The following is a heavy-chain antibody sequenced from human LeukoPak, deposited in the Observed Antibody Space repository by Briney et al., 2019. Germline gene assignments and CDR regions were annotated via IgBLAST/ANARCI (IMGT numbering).Heavy chain of an antibody. CDR1: GYSFTSYW. CDR2: IYPGDSDT. CDR3: ARTLSLWFRELLPYYFDY. D-gene: IGHD3-10*01. V-gene: IGHV5-51*01. Sequence: GESLKISCKGSGYSFTSYWIGWVRQMPGKGLEWMGIIYPGDSDTRYSPSFQGQVTISADKSISTAYLQWSSLKASDTAMYYCARTLSLWFRELLPYYFDYWGQGTLVTVSS. J-gene: IGHJ4*02.